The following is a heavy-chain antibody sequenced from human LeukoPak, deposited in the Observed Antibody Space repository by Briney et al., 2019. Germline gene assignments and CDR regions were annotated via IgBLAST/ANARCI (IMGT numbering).Heavy chain of an antibody. CDR2: IPGSGAST. Sequence: GGSLRLSCVASGFTFNTHAMTWVRQAPGKGLEWVSGIPGSGASTYYADSVKGRFTISRDNSKNTLYLQMNSLRVEDTAVYYCAKSGTSRDHWGQGTLVTVSS. V-gene: IGHV3-23*01. CDR1: GFTFNTHA. CDR3: AKSGTSRDH. D-gene: IGHD1-1*01. J-gene: IGHJ4*02.